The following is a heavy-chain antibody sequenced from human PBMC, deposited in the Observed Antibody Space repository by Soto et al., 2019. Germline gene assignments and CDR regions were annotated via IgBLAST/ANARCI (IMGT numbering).Heavy chain of an antibody. CDR1: GGSISSYY. J-gene: IGHJ4*02. V-gene: IGHV4-59*01. CDR3: ARGRLLWFGELLSDFEY. CDR2: IYYSGST. Sequence: SETLSLTCTVSGGSISSYYWSWIRQPPGKGLEWIGYIYYSGSTNYNPSLKSRVTISVDTSKNQFSLKLSSVTAADTAVYYCARGRLLWFGELLSDFEYWGQGTLVTVSS. D-gene: IGHD3-10*01.